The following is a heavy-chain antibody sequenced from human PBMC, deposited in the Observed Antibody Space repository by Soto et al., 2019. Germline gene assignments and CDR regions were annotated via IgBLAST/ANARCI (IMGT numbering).Heavy chain of an antibody. CDR1: GGSISSSNW. V-gene: IGHV4-4*02. CDR2: IYHSGST. Sequence: PSEILSLTCAVSGGSISSSNWWSWVRQPPGKGLERLGEIYHSGSTNYNPSLKSRVTISVDKSKNQFSLKLSSVTAADTAVYYCARISIGGYCSGGSCYPRGYFDYWGQGTLVTVSS. D-gene: IGHD2-15*01. J-gene: IGHJ4*02. CDR3: ARISIGGYCSGGSCYPRGYFDY.